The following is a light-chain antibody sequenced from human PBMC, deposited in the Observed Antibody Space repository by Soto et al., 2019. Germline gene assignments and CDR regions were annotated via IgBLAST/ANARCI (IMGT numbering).Light chain of an antibody. V-gene: IGKV3-20*01. CDR3: QHYGSSRWT. Sequence: IVLTQFPGTLSLSPGESSTLSCRASLIVTSRYFHWYQQKPGQAPRLLIKGASTRPPDIPERFSGSGSGTDFTLTIDRLEPEDFAVYYFQHYGSSRWTFGQGTRVDIK. J-gene: IGKJ1*01. CDR1: LIVTSRY. CDR2: GAS.